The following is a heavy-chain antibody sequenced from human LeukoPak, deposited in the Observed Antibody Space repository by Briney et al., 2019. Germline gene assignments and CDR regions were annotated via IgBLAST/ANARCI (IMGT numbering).Heavy chain of an antibody. J-gene: IGHJ4*02. CDR3: ARSPLGIAPFDS. CDR1: GFTFSRHW. D-gene: IGHD7-27*01. Sequence: PGGSLRLSCAASGFTFSRHWMYWVRQAPGEGLEWIARIRNKARRYTTEYAASVNGRFTISRDDSENSLYLQMDSLKTEDTAVYYCARSPLGIAPFDSWGQGTLVAVSS. CDR2: IRNKARRYTT. V-gene: IGHV3-72*01.